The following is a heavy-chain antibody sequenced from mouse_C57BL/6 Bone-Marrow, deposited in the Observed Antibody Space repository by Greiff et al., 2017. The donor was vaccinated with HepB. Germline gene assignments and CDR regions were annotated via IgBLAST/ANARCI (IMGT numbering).Heavy chain of an antibody. V-gene: IGHV8-8*01. D-gene: IGHD1-1*01. J-gene: IGHJ2*01. CDR2: IWWDDDK. CDR1: GFSLSTFGMG. CDR3: ARIPYYYGSSLYYFDY. Sequence: QVQLKESGPGILQPSQTLSLTCSFSGFSLSTFGMGVGWIRQPSGKGLEWLAHIWWDDDKYYNPALKSRLTISKDTSKNQVFLKIANVDTADTATYYCARIPYYYGSSLYYFDYWGQGTTLTVSS.